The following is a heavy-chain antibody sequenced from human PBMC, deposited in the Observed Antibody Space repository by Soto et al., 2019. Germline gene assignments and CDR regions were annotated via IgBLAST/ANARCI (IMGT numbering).Heavy chain of an antibody. V-gene: IGHV3-30*18. D-gene: IGHD3-3*01. CDR1: GFTFSSYG. CDR3: AKDLYYDFWSGYPDY. J-gene: IGHJ4*02. Sequence: QVQLVESGGGVVQPGRSLRLSCAASGFTFSSYGMQWVRQAPGKGLEWVAVISYDGSNKYYADSVKGRFTISRDNSKNTLHLQMNSLRDEDTAVYYCAKDLYYDFWSGYPDYWGQGTLVTVSS. CDR2: ISYDGSNK.